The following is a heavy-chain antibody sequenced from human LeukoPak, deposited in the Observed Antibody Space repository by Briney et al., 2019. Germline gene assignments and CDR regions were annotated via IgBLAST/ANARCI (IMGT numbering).Heavy chain of an antibody. D-gene: IGHD3-10*01. J-gene: IGHJ4*02. V-gene: IGHV4-39*01. Sequence: SETLSLTCTVPGDSISSSNSYWGWIRQPPGKGLEWIGSIYYSGSTYYNPSLKSRVTISVDTSKNQFSLKLSSVTAADTAVYYCARTRYYYNSRSYGAPYYFDYWGQGTLVTVSS. CDR1: GDSISSSNSY. CDR3: ARTRYYYNSRSYGAPYYFDY. CDR2: IYYSGST.